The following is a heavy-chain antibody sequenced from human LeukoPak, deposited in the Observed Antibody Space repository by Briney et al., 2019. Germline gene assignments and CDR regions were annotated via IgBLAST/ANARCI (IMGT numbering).Heavy chain of an antibody. CDR1: GGSISGYY. Sequence: SETLSLTCTVSGGSISGYYWSWIRQPPGKGLEWIGYIYYSGSTNYNPSLKSRVTISVDTSKNQFSLKLSSVTAADTAVYYCARVSDTAMALDYWGQGTLVTVSS. J-gene: IGHJ4*02. CDR2: IYYSGST. V-gene: IGHV4-59*01. D-gene: IGHD5-18*01. CDR3: ARVSDTAMALDY.